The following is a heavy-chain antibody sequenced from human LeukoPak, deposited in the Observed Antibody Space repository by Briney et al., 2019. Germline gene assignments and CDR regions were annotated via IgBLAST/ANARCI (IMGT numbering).Heavy chain of an antibody. J-gene: IGHJ4*02. D-gene: IGHD6-19*01. Sequence: QPGGSLRLSCAASGFTFSSYAMHWVRQAPGKGLEWVAVISYDGSNKYYADSVKGRFTISRDNSKNTLYLQMNSLRAEDTAVYYCAREGQWLVPGPFDYWGQGTLVTVSS. CDR1: GFTFSSYA. CDR2: ISYDGSNK. V-gene: IGHV3-30-3*01. CDR3: AREGQWLVPGPFDY.